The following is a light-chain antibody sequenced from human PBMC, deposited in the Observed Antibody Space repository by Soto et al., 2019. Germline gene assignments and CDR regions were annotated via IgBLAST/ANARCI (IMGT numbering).Light chain of an antibody. Sequence: DIHMTQSPSTLSASVGYRVTITGRASQSISSWLAWYQQKPGKAPKLLIYDASSLESGVPSRFSGSGSGTEFTLTISSLQPDDFATYYCQQHNSYSPWKFGQGNKVDIK. CDR3: QQHNSYSPWK. CDR1: QSISSW. CDR2: DAS. V-gene: IGKV1-5*01. J-gene: IGKJ1*01.